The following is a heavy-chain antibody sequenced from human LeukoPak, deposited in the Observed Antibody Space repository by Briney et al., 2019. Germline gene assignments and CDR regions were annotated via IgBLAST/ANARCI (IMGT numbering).Heavy chain of an antibody. D-gene: IGHD6-6*01. V-gene: IGHV4-34*01. CDR2: INHSGST. CDR1: GGSFGGYY. Sequence: PSETLSLTCAVSGGSFGGYYWSWIRQPPGKGLEWIGKINHSGSTNYNPSLKSRVTISVDTSKNQFSLKLSSVTAADTAVYYCARSRFNYSSCHFDYWGQGTLVTVSS. CDR3: ARSRFNYSSCHFDY. J-gene: IGHJ4*02.